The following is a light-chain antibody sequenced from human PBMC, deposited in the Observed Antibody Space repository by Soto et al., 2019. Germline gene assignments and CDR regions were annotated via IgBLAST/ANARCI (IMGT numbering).Light chain of an antibody. Sequence: ELVLTQSPGTLSLSPGARATLSCRASQSVSSSYLAWYQQKPGQAPRLLIYGASSRATGIPDRFSAIGSGTEFTRTICRLDTEFYAVEDGQHYRSPITFGGGTQRDIK. J-gene: IGKJ5*01. CDR2: GAS. CDR1: QSVSSSY. CDR3: QHYRSPIT. V-gene: IGKV3-20*01.